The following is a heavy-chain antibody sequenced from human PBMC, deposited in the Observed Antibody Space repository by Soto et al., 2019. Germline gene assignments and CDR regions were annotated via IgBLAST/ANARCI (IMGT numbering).Heavy chain of an antibody. V-gene: IGHV1-69*01. Sequence: QVQLVQSGAEVKKPGSSVKVSCKASGGTFSSYAISWVRQAPGQGLEWMGGIIPIFGTANYAQKFQGRVTITADESTSTAYMELSSLISEDTAVYYCARGTTIFGVVIPTGWFDPWGQGTLVTVSS. CDR3: ARGTTIFGVVIPTGWFDP. CDR2: IIPIFGTA. D-gene: IGHD3-3*01. J-gene: IGHJ5*02. CDR1: GGTFSSYA.